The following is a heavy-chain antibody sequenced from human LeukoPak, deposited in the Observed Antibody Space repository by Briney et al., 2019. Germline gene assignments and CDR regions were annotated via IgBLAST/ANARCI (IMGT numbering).Heavy chain of an antibody. Sequence: PGGSLRLSCAASGFTFSTYAMHWVRQAPGKWLELVAVISYDGSNKYYVDSVKGRFTISRDNSKNTLYLQMNSLRAEDTAVYYCARGAPVDYWGQGTLVTVSS. J-gene: IGHJ4*02. CDR1: GFTFSTYA. CDR3: ARGAPVDY. CDR2: ISYDGSNK. V-gene: IGHV3-30-3*01. D-gene: IGHD1-14*01.